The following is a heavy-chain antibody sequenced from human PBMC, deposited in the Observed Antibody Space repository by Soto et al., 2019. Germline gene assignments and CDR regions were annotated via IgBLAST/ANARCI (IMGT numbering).Heavy chain of an antibody. V-gene: IGHV1-18*01. J-gene: IGHJ4*02. CDR2: ISGSNGDT. CDR1: GYTFINYG. Sequence: VQLVQSGAEVKESGASVKVSCKASGYTFINYGVAWVRRAPGQGPEWMGWISGSNGDTKYAQNLQNRFSLTTDTSTNTAYMELRSLRPDDTAIYFCGRGGLAVSGTYDYWGQGTLVTVSS. CDR3: GRGGLAVSGTYDY. D-gene: IGHD6-19*01.